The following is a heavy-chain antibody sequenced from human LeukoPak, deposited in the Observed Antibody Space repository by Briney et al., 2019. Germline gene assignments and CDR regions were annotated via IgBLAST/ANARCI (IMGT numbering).Heavy chain of an antibody. Sequence: SETLSLTCTVSGGSISSSNYYWGWIRQPPGKGLEWVGSIYSSGSTYYNPSLKSRVTISVDTSKNQFSLKLSSVTAADTAVYYCARDQWIAAAGPFDYWGQGTLVTVSS. D-gene: IGHD6-13*01. J-gene: IGHJ4*02. CDR3: ARDQWIAAAGPFDY. CDR1: GGSISSSNYY. V-gene: IGHV4-39*07. CDR2: IYSSGST.